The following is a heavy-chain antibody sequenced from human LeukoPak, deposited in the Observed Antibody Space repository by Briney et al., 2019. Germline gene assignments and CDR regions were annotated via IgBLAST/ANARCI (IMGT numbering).Heavy chain of an antibody. CDR1: GFTFSNAW. D-gene: IGHD3-22*01. V-gene: IGHV3-15*01. J-gene: IGHJ4*02. CDR2: IKSKTDGGTT. Sequence: PGGSLRLSCAASGFTFSNAWMSWVRQAPGKGLGWVGRIKSKTDGGTTDYAAPTKGRFTISRDDSKNTLYLQMNSLKTEDTAVYYCTTVVPYYYDSSGYYFSYWGQGTLVTVSS. CDR3: TTVVPYYYDSSGYYFSY.